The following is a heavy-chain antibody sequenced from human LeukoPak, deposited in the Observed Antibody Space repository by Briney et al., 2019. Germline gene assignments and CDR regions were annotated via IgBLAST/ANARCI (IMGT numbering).Heavy chain of an antibody. Sequence: PSETLSLTCAVYGGSFSGYYWSWIRQPAGKGLEWIGRIYTSGSTNYNPSLKSRVTISVDTSKNQFSLKLSSVTAADTAVYYCARSNVLLWFGELDSNYMGVWGKGTTVTISS. CDR1: GGSFSGYY. D-gene: IGHD3-10*01. CDR3: ARSNVLLWFGELDSNYMGV. CDR2: IYTSGST. V-gene: IGHV4-59*10. J-gene: IGHJ6*03.